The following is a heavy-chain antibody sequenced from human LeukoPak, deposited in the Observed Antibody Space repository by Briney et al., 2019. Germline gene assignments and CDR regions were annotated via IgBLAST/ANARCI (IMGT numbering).Heavy chain of an antibody. Sequence: PGGSLRLSCAASGFTFSSYEMNWVRQAPGKGLEWVAFIRYDGINKYYADSVKGRFTISRDNSKNTLYVQMNSLRGEDTAVYYCAKDRGSSWYTAFDYWGQGTLVTVSS. CDR1: GFTFSSYE. D-gene: IGHD6-13*01. J-gene: IGHJ4*02. CDR3: AKDRGSSWYTAFDY. V-gene: IGHV3-30*02. CDR2: IRYDGINK.